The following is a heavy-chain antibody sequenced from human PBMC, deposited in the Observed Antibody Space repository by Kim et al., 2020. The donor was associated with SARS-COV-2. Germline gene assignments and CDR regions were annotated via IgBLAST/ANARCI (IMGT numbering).Heavy chain of an antibody. V-gene: IGHV1-18*01. CDR3: ARRMTTVTTDYYYDYGMDV. D-gene: IGHD4-17*01. Sequence: ASVKVSCKASGYTFTSYGISWVRQAPGQGLEGMGWISAYNGNTNYAQKLQGRVTMTTDTSTSTAYMELRSLRSDDTAVYYCARRMTTVTTDYYYDYGMDVWGQGTTVTVSS. J-gene: IGHJ6*02. CDR2: ISAYNGNT. CDR1: GYTFTSYG.